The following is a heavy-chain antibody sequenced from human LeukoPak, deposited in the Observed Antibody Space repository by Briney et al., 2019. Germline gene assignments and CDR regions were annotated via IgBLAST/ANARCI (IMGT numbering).Heavy chain of an antibody. D-gene: IGHD3-3*01. J-gene: IGHJ6*03. CDR3: TTVDDFWSGYYIYYYMDV. V-gene: IGHV3-15*01. CDR2: IKSKADAGTT. CDR1: GFTFSNAW. Sequence: GGSLRLSCAASGFTFSNAWMSWVRQAPGKGLEWVGRIKSKADAGTTDYAALVKGRFTISRDDSKNTLYLQMNSMKTEDTAVYYCTTVDDFWSGYYIYYYMDVWGKGTTVTVSS.